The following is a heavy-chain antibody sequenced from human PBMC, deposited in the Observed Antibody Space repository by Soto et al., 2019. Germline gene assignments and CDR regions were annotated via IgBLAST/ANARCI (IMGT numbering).Heavy chain of an antibody. D-gene: IGHD3-9*01. CDR1: GYSFTSYW. Sequence: PGESLKISCKGSGYSFTSYWIGWVRQMPGKGLEWMGIIYPGDSDTRYSPSFQGQVTISADKSISTAYLQWSSLKASDTAMYYCAREIQGLVTGYYIVGGMDVWGQGTTVTVSS. J-gene: IGHJ6*02. CDR2: IYPGDSDT. V-gene: IGHV5-51*01. CDR3: AREIQGLVTGYYIVGGMDV.